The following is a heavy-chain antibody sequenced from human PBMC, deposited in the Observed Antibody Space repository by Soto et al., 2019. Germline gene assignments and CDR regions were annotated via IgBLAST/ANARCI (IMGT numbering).Heavy chain of an antibody. Sequence: ASVKVSCKASGYTFTGYYIHWVRQAPGQRLEWMGYINPNSGGPNYAQKFQGRVTMARDTSISTAYMELSRLRSDDTAVYFCARDYWSGDRYYYGMDVWGQGTTVTVSS. D-gene: IGHD3-3*01. J-gene: IGHJ6*02. CDR2: INPNSGGP. CDR1: GYTFTGYY. V-gene: IGHV1-2*02. CDR3: ARDYWSGDRYYYGMDV.